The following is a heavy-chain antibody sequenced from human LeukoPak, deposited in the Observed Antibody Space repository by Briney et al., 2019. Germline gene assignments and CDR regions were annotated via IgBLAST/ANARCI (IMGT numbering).Heavy chain of an antibody. CDR1: GYTSTGYY. J-gene: IGHJ6*02. Sequence: ASVKVSCKASGYTSTGYYMHWVRQAPGQGLEWMGWINPNSGGTNYAQKFQGRVTMTRDTSISTAYMELSRLRSDDTAVYYCARDGCSGGSCYYYYYGMDVWGQGTTVTVSS. CDR2: INPNSGGT. CDR3: ARDGCSGGSCYYYYYGMDV. D-gene: IGHD2-15*01. V-gene: IGHV1-2*02.